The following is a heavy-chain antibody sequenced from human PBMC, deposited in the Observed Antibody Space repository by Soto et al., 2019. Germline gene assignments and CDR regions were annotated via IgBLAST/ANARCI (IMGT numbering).Heavy chain of an antibody. D-gene: IGHD6-19*01. CDR3: ATVAPSSDWFYFDF. Sequence: SVKASCKVSGYTLPELSMHWVRQAPGKGLEWMGGFDPEDGETIYAQKFQGRVTMTKDTSTDTAYMDLRSLRSEDTAVYYCATVAPSSDWFYFDFWGQGTLVTVSS. CDR2: FDPEDGET. V-gene: IGHV1-24*01. J-gene: IGHJ4*02. CDR1: GYTLPELS.